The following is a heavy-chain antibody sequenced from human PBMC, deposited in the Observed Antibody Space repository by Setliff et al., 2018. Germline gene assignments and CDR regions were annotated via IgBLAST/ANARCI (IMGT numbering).Heavy chain of an antibody. CDR1: GHIFNSYG. Sequence: ASVKVSCKASGHIFNSYGISWVRQAPGQGLEWLGWISSYNGRTGYAQRFQDRVTLTTDTSTGAAHMVLRSLRSDDTAVYYCAISTLSICSGGSCPNAFDVWGQGTMVTVSS. CDR3: AISTLSICSGGSCPNAFDV. V-gene: IGHV1-18*01. D-gene: IGHD2-15*01. CDR2: ISSYNGRT. J-gene: IGHJ3*01.